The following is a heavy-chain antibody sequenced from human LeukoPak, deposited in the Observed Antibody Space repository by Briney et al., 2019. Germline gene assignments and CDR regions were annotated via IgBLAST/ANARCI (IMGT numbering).Heavy chain of an antibody. CDR3: AREDPQTTVPEGMDV. Sequence: PSETPSLTCTVSGGSISNYYWSWIRQSPGKGLEWIGYIYYSGTTNSNPSLKSRVTISVDTSKNQFSLQLRSVTAADTAVYYCAREDPQTTVPEGMDVWGQGTTVIVSS. J-gene: IGHJ6*02. V-gene: IGHV4-59*01. CDR1: GGSISNYY. CDR2: IYYSGTT. D-gene: IGHD4-17*01.